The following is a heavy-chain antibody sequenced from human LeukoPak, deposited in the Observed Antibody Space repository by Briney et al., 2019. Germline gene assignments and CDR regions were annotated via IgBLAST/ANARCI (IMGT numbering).Heavy chain of an antibody. D-gene: IGHD3-22*01. CDR1: GYTLTELS. V-gene: IGHV1-46*01. J-gene: IGHJ4*02. Sequence: GASVKVSCKVSGYTLTELSMHWVRQAPGQGLEWMGIINPSGGSTSYAQKFQGRVTMTRDTSTSTVYMELSSLRSEDTAVYYCARDSQHHYYDSSGYYSAPLPLEDYWGQGTLVTVSS. CDR2: INPSGGST. CDR3: ARDSQHHYYDSSGYYSAPLPLEDY.